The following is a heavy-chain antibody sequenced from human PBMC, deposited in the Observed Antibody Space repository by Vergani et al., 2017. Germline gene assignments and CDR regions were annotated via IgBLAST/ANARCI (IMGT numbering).Heavy chain of an antibody. V-gene: IGHV3-74*01. J-gene: IGHJ5*01. D-gene: IGHD5-12*01. Sequence: EVQLVESGGGLIHPGGSLRLSCEGSGFSFSGYWMHWVRQSPEKGLVWVSRIKSEVSITNYADSVKGRFTISRDNAKNTLYLEMNSLRGDDTAIYYCVRARCSGPCFMSNWFDSWGQGTLVTVSS. CDR3: VRARCSGPCFMSNWFDS. CDR1: GFSFSGYW. CDR2: IKSEVSIT.